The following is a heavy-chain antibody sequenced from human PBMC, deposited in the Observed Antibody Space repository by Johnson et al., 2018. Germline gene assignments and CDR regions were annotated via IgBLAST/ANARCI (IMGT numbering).Heavy chain of an antibody. V-gene: IGHV3-33*08. CDR3: ASDHAALSSSYFQQ. CDR2: IWHDGSNK. CDR1: GFTFRSYA. D-gene: IGHD2-2*01. J-gene: IGHJ1*01. Sequence: QVQLVQSGGGVVQPGRSLRLSCVTSGFTFRSYAMHWVRQAPGKGLEWVAVIWHDGSNKFYADSVKGRFTVSRDNSKNTLHLQMNSLRDDDTALYYGASDHAALSSSYFQQWGQGTLVSVSS.